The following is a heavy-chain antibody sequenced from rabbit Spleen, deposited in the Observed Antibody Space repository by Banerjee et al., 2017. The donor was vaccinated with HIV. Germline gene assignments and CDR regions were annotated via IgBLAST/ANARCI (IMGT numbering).Heavy chain of an antibody. CDR2: IDPVFGIT. D-gene: IGHD6-1*01. J-gene: IGHJ4*01. CDR3: ARDDGSYDYIDVYFKL. V-gene: IGHV1S7*01. CDR1: GFTLSSYY. Sequence: HLKESGGGLVQPGGSLKLSCTASGFTLSSYYMNWVRQAPGKGLEWIGYIDPVFGITYYANWVNGRFSISRENAQNTVFLQMTSLPAADTATYFCARDDGSYDYIDVYFKLWGQGTLVTVS.